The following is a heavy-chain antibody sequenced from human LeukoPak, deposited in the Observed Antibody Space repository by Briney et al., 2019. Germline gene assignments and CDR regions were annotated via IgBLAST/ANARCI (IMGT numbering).Heavy chain of an antibody. D-gene: IGHD5-18*01. CDR2: IRSKAYGGTT. J-gene: IGHJ4*02. V-gene: IGHV3-49*04. Sequence: GGSLRLSCTASGFTFGDYAMSWVRQAPGKGLDWVGFIRSKAYGGTTEYAASVKGRFTISRDDSKSIAYLQMNSLKTEDTAVYYCTRESGGYSYGSYYFDYWGQGTLVTVSS. CDR3: TRESGGYSYGSYYFDY. CDR1: GFTFGDYA.